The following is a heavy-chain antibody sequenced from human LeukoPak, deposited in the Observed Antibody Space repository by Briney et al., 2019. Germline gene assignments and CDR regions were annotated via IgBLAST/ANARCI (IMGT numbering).Heavy chain of an antibody. CDR1: GYTFNAYY. CDR2: INPNSGGT. J-gene: IGHJ3*02. CDR3: ARAGGGYSSGWGAFDI. Sequence: ASVKVSCKASGYTFNAYYIHWVRQAPGQGLEWMGWINPNSGGTSYAQKFQGRVTMTRDTSISTAYVELSRLGSDDTAVYFCARAGGGYSSGWGAFDIWGQGTVVTVSS. V-gene: IGHV1-2*02. D-gene: IGHD5-18*01.